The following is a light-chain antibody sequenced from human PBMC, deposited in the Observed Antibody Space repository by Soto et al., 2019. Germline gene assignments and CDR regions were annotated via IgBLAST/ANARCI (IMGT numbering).Light chain of an antibody. J-gene: IGLJ2*01. CDR1: SSDVGSYNL. V-gene: IGLV2-23*01. CDR2: EAT. CDR3: ATWDGSLPGEV. Sequence: QSALTQPASVSESPGQSITISCTGTSSDVGSYNLVSWYQQHPGKAPKLIIYEATKRPSGVSNRFSGSRSGNTASLTISGLQAEDEADYYCATWDGSLPGEVFGGGTKLTVL.